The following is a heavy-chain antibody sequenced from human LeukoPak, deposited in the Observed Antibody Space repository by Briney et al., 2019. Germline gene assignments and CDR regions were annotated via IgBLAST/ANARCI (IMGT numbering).Heavy chain of an antibody. CDR1: GYSISSAYY. J-gene: IGHJ6*03. CDR3: AREHCSGGSCYSIYYYYYMDV. V-gene: IGHV4-38-2*02. D-gene: IGHD2-15*01. CDR2: IYYSGST. Sequence: PSEILSLTCTVSGYSISSAYYWGWIRQPPGKGLEWIGSIYYSGSTYYNPSLKSRVTISVDTSKNQFSLKLSSVTAADTAVYYCAREHCSGGSCYSIYYYYYMDVWGKGTTVTVSS.